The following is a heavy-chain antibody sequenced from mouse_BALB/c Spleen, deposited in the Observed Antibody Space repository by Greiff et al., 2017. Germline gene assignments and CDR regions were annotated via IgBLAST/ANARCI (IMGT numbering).Heavy chain of an antibody. CDR1: GYTFTSYW. V-gene: IGHV1S132*01. CDR3: ARSHGGYFDV. J-gene: IGHJ1*01. Sequence: QVQLQQSGAELVKPGASVKLSCKTSGYTFTSYWLQWVKQRPGQGLGWIGEIFPGTGTTYYNEKFKGKATLTIDTSSSTAYMQLSSLTSEDSAVYFCARSHGGYFDVWGAGTTVTVSS. CDR2: IFPGTGTT.